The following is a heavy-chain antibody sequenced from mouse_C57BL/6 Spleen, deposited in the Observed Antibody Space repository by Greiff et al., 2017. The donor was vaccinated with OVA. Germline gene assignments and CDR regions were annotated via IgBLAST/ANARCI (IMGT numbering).Heavy chain of an antibody. V-gene: IGHV1-80*01. Sequence: QVQLQQSGAVLVKPGASVKISCKASGYAFSSYWMNWVKQRPGKGLAWIGQIYPGDGDTNYNGKFKGKATLTADKSSSTAYMQLSSLTSEDSAVYFCARPRGLGDYFDYWGQGTTLTVSS. D-gene: IGHD3-3*01. CDR2: IYPGDGDT. CDR3: ARPRGLGDYFDY. CDR1: GYAFSSYW. J-gene: IGHJ2*01.